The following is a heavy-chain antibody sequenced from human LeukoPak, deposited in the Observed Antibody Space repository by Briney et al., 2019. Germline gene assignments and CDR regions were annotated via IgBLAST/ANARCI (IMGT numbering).Heavy chain of an antibody. CDR3: TSVGFGPHYFDN. Sequence: GGSLRLSCAVSEFPFSKAWMSWVRQAPGKGLEWVGRIKSKTDGGTTDYAAPVKGRFTISRDDSKNTLYLQMNSLKTEDTAVYYCTSVGFGPHYFDNWGQGSLVTVSS. D-gene: IGHD3-10*01. CDR2: IKSKTDGGTT. J-gene: IGHJ4*02. V-gene: IGHV3-15*01. CDR1: EFPFSKAW.